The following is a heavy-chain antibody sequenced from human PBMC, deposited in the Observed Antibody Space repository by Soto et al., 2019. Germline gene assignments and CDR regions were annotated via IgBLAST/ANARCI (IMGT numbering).Heavy chain of an antibody. CDR3: ARLGVTTSVYYYTMDV. D-gene: IGHD4-4*01. CDR2: ISAYNGNT. J-gene: IGHJ6*02. CDR1: GFGLINYG. Sequence: GASVKVSCKASGFGLINYGFTWVRKAPGQGLEWMGWISAYNGNTIYAQNLQGRLTMTRDTSTSTAYMELRSLRSDDTAVYYCARLGVTTSVYYYTMDVWGQGTTVTVSS. V-gene: IGHV1-18*04.